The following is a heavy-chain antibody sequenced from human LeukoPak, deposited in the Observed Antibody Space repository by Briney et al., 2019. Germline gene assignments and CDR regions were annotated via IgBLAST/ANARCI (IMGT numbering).Heavy chain of an antibody. J-gene: IGHJ4*02. CDR2: SSSSGSTI. V-gene: IGHV3-11*01. CDR3: ARRRDFIDY. Sequence: PGGSLRLSCAASGFTVSDYYMTWIRQAPGKGLEWVSYSSSSGSTIYYADSVKGRFAISRDNAKNSLYLQMNSLRAEDTAVYYCARRRDFIDYWGQGTLVTVSS. D-gene: IGHD3/OR15-3a*01. CDR1: GFTVSDYY.